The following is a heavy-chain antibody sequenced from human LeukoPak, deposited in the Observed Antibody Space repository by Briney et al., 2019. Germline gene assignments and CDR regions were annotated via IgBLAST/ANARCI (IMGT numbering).Heavy chain of an antibody. CDR1: GFTFSDYY. V-gene: IGHV3-11*04. D-gene: IGHD3-3*01. Sequence: GGSLRLSCAASGFTFSDYYMSWIRQAPGKGLEWVSYISSSGSTIYYADSVKGRFTISRDNAKNSLYLQMNSLRAEDTAVYYCARAMPDYDFWSGSLPGGYYYYMDVWGKGTTVTVSS. J-gene: IGHJ6*03. CDR2: ISSSGSTI. CDR3: ARAMPDYDFWSGSLPGGYYYYMDV.